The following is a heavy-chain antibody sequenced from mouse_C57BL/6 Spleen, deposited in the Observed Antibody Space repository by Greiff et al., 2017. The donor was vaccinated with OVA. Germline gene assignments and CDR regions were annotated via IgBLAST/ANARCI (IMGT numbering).Heavy chain of an antibody. J-gene: IGHJ4*01. CDR1: GYSFTGYY. CDR3: ARRGNYDAMDY. D-gene: IGHD2-1*01. V-gene: IGHV1-42*01. CDR2: INPSTGGT. Sequence: EVQLQQSGPELVKPGASVKISCKASGYSFTGYYMNWVKQSPEKSLEWIGEINPSTGGTTYNQKFKAKATLTVDKSSSTAYMQLKSLTSEDSAVYYCARRGNYDAMDYWGQGTSVTVSS.